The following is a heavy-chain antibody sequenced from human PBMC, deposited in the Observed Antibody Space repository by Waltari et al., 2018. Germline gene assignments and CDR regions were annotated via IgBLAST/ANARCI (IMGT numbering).Heavy chain of an antibody. CDR1: GFTFSSYA. Sequence: EVQLLESGGGLVQPGGSLRLSCAASGFTFSSYAMTWVRQAPGKGLELVSVIYSGGSTYYADSVKGRFTISRDNSKNTLYLQMNSLRPEDTAIYYCAKGGYGASLNYFDYWGQGTLVTVSS. V-gene: IGHV3-23*03. D-gene: IGHD4-17*01. J-gene: IGHJ4*02. CDR2: IYSGGST. CDR3: AKGGYGASLNYFDY.